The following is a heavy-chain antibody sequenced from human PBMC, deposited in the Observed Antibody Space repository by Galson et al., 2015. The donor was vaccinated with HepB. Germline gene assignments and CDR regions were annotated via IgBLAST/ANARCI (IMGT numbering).Heavy chain of an antibody. CDR1: GFRFGNYW. Sequence: SLRLSCAASGFRFGNYWMHWVRQVPGQGLEWISRINSKGNALKYADSLRGRVATFRDNAKNILYQQMYSLGTEDTGLYYCARRGGSTWSPGAGYFDLWGRGSLVTVSS. CDR2: INSKGNAL. D-gene: IGHD2-2*01. CDR3: ARRGGSTWSPGAGYFDL. J-gene: IGHJ2*01. V-gene: IGHV3-74*03.